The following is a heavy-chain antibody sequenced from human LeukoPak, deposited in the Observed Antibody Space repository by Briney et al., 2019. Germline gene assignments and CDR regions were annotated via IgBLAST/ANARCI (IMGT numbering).Heavy chain of an antibody. Sequence: ASVKVSCKASGGTFSSYAISRVRQAPGQGLEWMGGIIPIFGTANYAQKFQGRVTITADGSTSTAYMELSSLRSEDTAVYYCARDTSRDFWSGYYIGYFDYWGQGTLVTVSS. V-gene: IGHV1-69*13. D-gene: IGHD3-3*01. CDR2: IIPIFGTA. CDR1: GGTFSSYA. CDR3: ARDTSRDFWSGYYIGYFDY. J-gene: IGHJ4*02.